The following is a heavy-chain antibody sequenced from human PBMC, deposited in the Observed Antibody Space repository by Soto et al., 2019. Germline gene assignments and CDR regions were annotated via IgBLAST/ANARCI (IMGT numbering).Heavy chain of an antibody. CDR1: GGSISSYY. CDR2: IYYSGST. D-gene: IGHD3-3*01. J-gene: IGHJ5*02. CDR3: ARQSIFGVVIIPEGAFDP. V-gene: IGHV4-59*08. Sequence: KQSQTLSLTCTVSGGSISSYYWSWIRQPPGKGLEWIGYIYYSGSTNYNPSLKSRVTISVDTSKNQFSLKLSSVTAADTAVYYCARQSIFGVVIIPEGAFDPWGQGTLVTVSS.